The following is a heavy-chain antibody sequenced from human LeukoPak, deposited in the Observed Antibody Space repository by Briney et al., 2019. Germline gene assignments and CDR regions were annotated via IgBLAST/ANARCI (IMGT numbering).Heavy chain of an antibody. CDR2: IYSSGST. V-gene: IGHV4-4*07. CDR3: ARDYDY. CDR1: GGSISGYY. J-gene: IGHJ4*02. Sequence: SETLSLTCSVSGGSISGYYWSWIRQPAGKGLEWIGRIYSSGSTNYNPSLKSRVTMSVDTSKKQFSLKLSSVTAPDTALYYCARDYDYWGQGTLVTVSS.